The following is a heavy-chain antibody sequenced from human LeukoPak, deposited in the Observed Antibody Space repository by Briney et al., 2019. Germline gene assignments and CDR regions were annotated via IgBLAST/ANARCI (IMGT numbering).Heavy chain of an antibody. CDR3: ARDREGTSSFDY. CDR1: GGTFSSYA. V-gene: IGHV1-69*04. Sequence: SVKVSCKASGGTFSSYAISWVRQAPGQGLERMGRIIPILGIANYAQKFQGRVTITADKSTSTAYMELSSLRSEDTAVYYCARDREGTSSFDYWGQGTLVTVSS. CDR2: IIPILGIA. D-gene: IGHD1-1*01. J-gene: IGHJ4*02.